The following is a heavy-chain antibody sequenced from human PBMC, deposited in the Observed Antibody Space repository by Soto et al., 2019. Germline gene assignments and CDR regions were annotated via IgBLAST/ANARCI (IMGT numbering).Heavy chain of an antibody. CDR3: AKRMDV. V-gene: IGHV5-51*01. CDR2: IYPGDSDT. Sequence: GESLKISCTGSGYSFSTYWIAWVRQMPGKGLEWMGIIYPGDSDTRYSPSFQGQVTISADTSTKTAYLQWSSLKASDTAIYYCAKRMDVWSQGTTVTVS. CDR1: GYSFSTYW. J-gene: IGHJ6*02.